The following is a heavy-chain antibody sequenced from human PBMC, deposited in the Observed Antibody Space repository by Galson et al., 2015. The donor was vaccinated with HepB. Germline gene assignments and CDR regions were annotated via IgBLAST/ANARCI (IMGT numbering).Heavy chain of an antibody. D-gene: IGHD4-17*01. CDR1: GFTFNTYS. CDR2: ITSSSSTI. CDR3: AGPLYGDYVHH. V-gene: IGHV3-48*01. Sequence: SLRLSCAASGFTFNTYSMNWVRQAPGKGLEWVSYITSSSSTIYYADSVKGRFTISRDNAKNSLYLQMNSLRAEDTAVYYCAGPLYGDYVHHWGQGTLVTVSS. J-gene: IGHJ5*02.